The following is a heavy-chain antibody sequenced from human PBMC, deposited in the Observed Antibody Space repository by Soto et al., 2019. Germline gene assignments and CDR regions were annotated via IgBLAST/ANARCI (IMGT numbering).Heavy chain of an antibody. J-gene: IGHJ5*02. D-gene: IGHD1-1*01. CDR2: IYYSGST. CDR3: ASWLQLASWFDP. V-gene: IGHV4-39*01. Sequence: QLQLQESGPGLVKPSETLSLTCTVSGGSISSSSYYWGWIRQPPGKGLEWIGSIYYSGSTYYNPSLKSRVXIXVXXSTNQSSLQLSSVPAAATAVYYCASWLQLASWFDPWGQGTLVTVSS. CDR1: GGSISSSSYY.